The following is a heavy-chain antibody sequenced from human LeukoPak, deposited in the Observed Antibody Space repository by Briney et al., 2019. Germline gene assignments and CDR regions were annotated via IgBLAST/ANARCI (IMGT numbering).Heavy chain of an antibody. J-gene: IGHJ3*02. CDR2: TYYRSKWYN. V-gene: IGHV6-1*01. Sequence: SQTLSLTCDISGDSVSSNSAAWNWIRQSPSRGLEWLGRTYYRSKWYNDYSVYVKGRITITPDTSKNQFSLQLNSVTPEDTAVYCCARDQGALNIWGQGTMVTVSS. CDR3: ARDQGALNI. CDR1: GDSVSSNSAA.